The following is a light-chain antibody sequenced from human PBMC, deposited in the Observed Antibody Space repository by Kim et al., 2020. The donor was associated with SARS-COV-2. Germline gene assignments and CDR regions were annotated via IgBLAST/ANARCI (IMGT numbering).Light chain of an antibody. Sequence: DIQMTQSPSSLSVSVGDRVTITCQASQDIKNSLDWYQQKPGKAPKLLIYAASNLEIGVPSRFSGSGTGTDFTLTISSLQPEDFASYYCQHYDSVPYTFGLGTKLEI. CDR1: QDIKNS. V-gene: IGKV1-33*01. CDR3: QHYDSVPYT. CDR2: AAS. J-gene: IGKJ2*01.